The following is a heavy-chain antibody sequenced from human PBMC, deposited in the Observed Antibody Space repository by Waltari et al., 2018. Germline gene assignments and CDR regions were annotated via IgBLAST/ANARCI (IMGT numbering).Heavy chain of an antibody. Sequence: EVQLVQSGAEVKKPGATVKISCKVSGYTFTDYYMHWVQQAPGKGLEWMGLVDPEDGETIYAEKFQGRVTITADTSTDTAYMGLSSLRSEDTAVYYCATGPSMITFGGVIVEPHCWGQGTLVTVSS. CDR3: ATGPSMITFGGVIVEPHC. CDR2: VDPEDGET. D-gene: IGHD3-16*02. CDR1: GYTFTDYY. J-gene: IGHJ4*02. V-gene: IGHV1-69-2*01.